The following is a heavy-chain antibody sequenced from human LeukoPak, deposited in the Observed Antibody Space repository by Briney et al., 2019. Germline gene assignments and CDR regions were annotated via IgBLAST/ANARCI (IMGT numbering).Heavy chain of an antibody. CDR2: ISAYNGNT. V-gene: IGHV1-18*01. D-gene: IGHD6-13*01. J-gene: IGHJ3*02. CDR1: GYTFTSYG. Sequence: GASVKVSCKASGYTFTSYGISWVRQAPGQGLEWMGWISAYNGNTNYAQKLQGRVTMTTDTSTSTAYMELRSLRSGDTAVYYCARESIAAAAGAFDIWGQGTMVTVSS. CDR3: ARESIAAAAGAFDI.